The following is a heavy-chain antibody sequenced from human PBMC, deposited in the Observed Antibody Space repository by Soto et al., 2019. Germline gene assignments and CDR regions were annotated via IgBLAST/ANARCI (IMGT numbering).Heavy chain of an antibody. D-gene: IGHD6-19*01. CDR3: AKKAVAGTIDY. CDR1: GFTFSSYG. J-gene: IGHJ4*02. Sequence: QVQLVESGGGVVQPGRSLRLSCAASGFTFSSYGMHWVRQAPGKGLEWGAVISYDGSNKYYADSVKGRFTISRDNSKNTLYLQMNSLRAEDTAVYYCAKKAVAGTIDYWGQGTLVTVSS. CDR2: ISYDGSNK. V-gene: IGHV3-30*18.